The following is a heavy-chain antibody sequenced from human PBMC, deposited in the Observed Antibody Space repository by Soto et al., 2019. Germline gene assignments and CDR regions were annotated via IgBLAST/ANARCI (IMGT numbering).Heavy chain of an antibody. V-gene: IGHV3-30*09. CDR2: ISYDGSNK. Sequence: QVQVVEAGGGVVQPGRSLRLSCAASGFTFSSYAMHWVRQAPGKGLEWVALISYDGSNKYYADSVKGRFAISSDNSKNTLYLQINSLRAEDTAVYYCASMGLLHGVDVWGQGTTVTVSS. J-gene: IGHJ6*02. CDR1: GFTFSSYA. CDR3: ASMGLLHGVDV. D-gene: IGHD2-15*01.